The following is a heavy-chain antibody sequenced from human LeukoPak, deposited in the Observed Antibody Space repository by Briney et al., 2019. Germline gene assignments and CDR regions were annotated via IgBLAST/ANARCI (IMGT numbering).Heavy chain of an antibody. V-gene: IGHV3-23*01. J-gene: IGHJ4*02. CDR2: ISGSGGSR. Sequence: GGSLRLSCAASGFTFSSYGMSWVRQAPGKGMERGSAISGSGGSRDYADSVKGGFTIYRDNSKKTLYMQRNRVRAGDTAVYDCAKFPIPVAQTPFYQWGQGTLVTVSS. D-gene: IGHD6-19*01. CDR3: AKFPIPVAQTPFYQ. CDR1: GFTFSSYG.